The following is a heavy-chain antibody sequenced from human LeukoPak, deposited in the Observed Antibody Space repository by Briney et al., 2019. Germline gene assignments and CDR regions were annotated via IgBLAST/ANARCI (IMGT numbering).Heavy chain of an antibody. D-gene: IGHD2-15*01. CDR2: IYYSGST. V-gene: IGHV4-59*01. CDR1: GGSISSYY. Sequence: PSETLSLTCTVSGGSISSYYWSWIRQPPGKGLEWIGYIYYSGSTNYNPSLKSRVTISVDTSKNQFSLKLSSVTAADTAVYYCARRYCGGGSCYSGVDYWGQGTLVTVSS. J-gene: IGHJ4*02. CDR3: ARRYCGGGSCYSGVDY.